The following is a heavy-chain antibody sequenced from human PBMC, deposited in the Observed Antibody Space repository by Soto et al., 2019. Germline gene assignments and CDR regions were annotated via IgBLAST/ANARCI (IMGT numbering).Heavy chain of an antibody. D-gene: IGHD6-25*01. CDR3: ARVDAGRSGPAVDP. V-gene: IGHV3-33*01. J-gene: IGHJ5*02. CDR2: IWYDGSNK. CDR1: GFTFSSYG. Sequence: QVQLVESGGGVVQPGRSLRLSCAASGFTFSSYGMHWVRQAPGKGLEWVAVIWYDGSNKYYADSVKGRFTISRDNSKNTLYLQMNSLRAEDTAVYYCARVDAGRSGPAVDPWGQGTLVTVSS.